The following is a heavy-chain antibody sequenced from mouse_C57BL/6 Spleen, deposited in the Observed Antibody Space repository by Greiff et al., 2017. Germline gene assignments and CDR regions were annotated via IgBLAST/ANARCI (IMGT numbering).Heavy chain of an antibody. CDR2: IYPGDGDT. CDR3: ARSYGGIDY. V-gene: IGHV1-82*01. Sequence: VQLQQSGPELVKPGASVKISCKASGYAFTSSWMNWVKQRPGKGLEWIGRIYPGDGDTNYNGEFKGKATLTADKSSSTAYMQLCGRTSEDSAVYFCARSYGGIDYWGQGTTLTVAS. D-gene: IGHD1-1*02. CDR1: GYAFTSSW. J-gene: IGHJ2*01.